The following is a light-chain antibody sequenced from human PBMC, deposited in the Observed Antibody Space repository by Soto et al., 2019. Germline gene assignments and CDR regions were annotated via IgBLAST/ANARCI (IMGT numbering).Light chain of an antibody. CDR1: QSVSSN. CDR3: QQYNNWLT. V-gene: IGKV3-15*01. J-gene: IGKJ4*01. CDR2: GAS. Sequence: EIVMTQSPATLSVSAGERATLSCRASQSVSSNLAWYQQEPGQAPRLLIYGASTRATGIPARFSGSGSGTEFTLTISSLQSEDFAVYYCQQYNNWLTFGGGTKVDI.